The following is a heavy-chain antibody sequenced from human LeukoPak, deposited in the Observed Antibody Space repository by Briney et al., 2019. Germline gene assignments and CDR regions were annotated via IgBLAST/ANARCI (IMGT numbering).Heavy chain of an antibody. CDR3: ARASATLHYYLYYLDV. CDR2: INTNTGNP. Sequence: ASVKVSCKASGYTFTSYGISWVRQAPGQGLEWMGRINTNTGNPTYAQGFTGRFVFSLDTSVSTAYLQISSLKAEDTAVYYCARASATLHYYLYYLDVWGKGTTVTVSS. J-gene: IGHJ6*03. V-gene: IGHV7-4-1*02. D-gene: IGHD5-24*01. CDR1: GYTFTSYG.